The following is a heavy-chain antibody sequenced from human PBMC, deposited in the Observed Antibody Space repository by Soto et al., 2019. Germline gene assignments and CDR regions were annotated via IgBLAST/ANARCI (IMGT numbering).Heavy chain of an antibody. CDR2: INPNSGGT. CDR1: GYTFTGYY. Sequence: GASVKVSCKASGYTFTGYYMHWVRQAPGQGREWMGWINPNSGGTNYAQKFQGRVTMTRDTSISTAYMELSRLRSDDTAVYYCASRPSVLGVPAVDYWGQGTLLTVSS. D-gene: IGHD2-2*01. V-gene: IGHV1-2*02. J-gene: IGHJ4*02. CDR3: ASRPSVLGVPAVDY.